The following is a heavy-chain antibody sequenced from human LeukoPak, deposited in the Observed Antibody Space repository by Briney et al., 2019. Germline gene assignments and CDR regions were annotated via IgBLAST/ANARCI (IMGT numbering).Heavy chain of an antibody. J-gene: IGHJ4*02. CDR1: GFTFSNYW. V-gene: IGHV3-7*01. CDR3: AKEIWPTVTIPGRTYFDY. CDR2: INQDRGEI. D-gene: IGHD4-17*01. Sequence: GGSLRLSCAASGFTFSNYWMTWVRQAPGKGLEWVASINQDRGEIHYVDSVRGRFTISRDNAKNSLSLQMSSLTAEDTAVYYCAKEIWPTVTIPGRTYFDYWGQGALVTVSS.